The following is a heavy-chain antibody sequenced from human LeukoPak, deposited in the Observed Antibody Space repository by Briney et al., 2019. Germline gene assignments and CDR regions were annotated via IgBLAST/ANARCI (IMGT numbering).Heavy chain of an antibody. CDR2: ISGSGGNT. J-gene: IGHJ4*02. V-gene: IGHV3-23*01. CDR1: GFTFSTYV. Sequence: GGSLRLSCAASGFTFSTYVVNWVRQAPGKGLEWVSAISGSGGNTYYADTVSGRFTISRDNSKNTLYLQMSSLRVEDTAVYYCAKDRYSSGWSVTDYWGQGTLVTVSS. D-gene: IGHD6-19*01. CDR3: AKDRYSSGWSVTDY.